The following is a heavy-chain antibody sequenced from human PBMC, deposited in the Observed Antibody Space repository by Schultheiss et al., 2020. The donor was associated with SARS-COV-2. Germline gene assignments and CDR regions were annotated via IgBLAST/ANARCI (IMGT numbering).Heavy chain of an antibody. Sequence: GGSLRLSCAASGFTFSSYGMHWVRQALGKGLEWVSSISSSSSTIYYADSVKGRFTISRDNSKNTLYLQMNSLRAEDTAVYYCAPMASYSAFDIWGQGTMVTVSS. CDR2: ISSSSSTI. CDR1: GFTFSSYG. V-gene: IGHV3-48*01. D-gene: IGHD3-10*01. CDR3: APMASYSAFDI. J-gene: IGHJ3*02.